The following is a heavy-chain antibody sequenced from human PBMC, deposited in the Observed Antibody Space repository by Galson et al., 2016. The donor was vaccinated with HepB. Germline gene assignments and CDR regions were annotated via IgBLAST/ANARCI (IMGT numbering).Heavy chain of an antibody. J-gene: IGHJ4*02. CDR3: AKDRSAVSVAADH. Sequence: SLRLSCAASGFTFDDYAMHWVRQVPGKGLEWVSGLNWNSDMIGYADSVKGRFTISRDNAKNSLYLQMNSLRPEDTALYYCAKDRSAVSVAADHWGQGTLVTVSS. V-gene: IGHV3-9*01. CDR2: LNWNSDMI. CDR1: GFTFDDYA. D-gene: IGHD6-19*01.